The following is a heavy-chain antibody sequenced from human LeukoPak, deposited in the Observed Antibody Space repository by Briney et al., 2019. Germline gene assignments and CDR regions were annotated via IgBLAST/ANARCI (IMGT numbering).Heavy chain of an antibody. CDR1: GFTFSSYA. CDR2: ISYDGSNK. J-gene: IGHJ4*02. D-gene: IGHD3-10*01. Sequence: GGSLRLSCAASGFTFSSYAMHWVRQAPGKGLEWVAVISYDGSNKYYADSVKGRFTISRDDSKNTVYLQMNSLRAEDTAVYYCAKARGGDWGQGTLVTVSS. V-gene: IGHV3-30*14. CDR3: AKARGGD.